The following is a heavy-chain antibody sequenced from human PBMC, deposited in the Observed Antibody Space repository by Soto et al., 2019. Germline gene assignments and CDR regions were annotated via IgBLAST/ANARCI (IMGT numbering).Heavy chain of an antibody. J-gene: IGHJ4*02. V-gene: IGHV3-11*06. Sequence: GSLRLSCATSGFPFNDYYMTWIRQAPGKGLEWLSHISPKSTFRNYADSVKGRFTISRDNTESSLFLQMNSLGVDDTAVYSCVRGGGGGLFEHWGQGVLVTVSS. D-gene: IGHD2-21*01. CDR2: ISPKSTFR. CDR3: VRGGGGGLFEH. CDR1: GFPFNDYY.